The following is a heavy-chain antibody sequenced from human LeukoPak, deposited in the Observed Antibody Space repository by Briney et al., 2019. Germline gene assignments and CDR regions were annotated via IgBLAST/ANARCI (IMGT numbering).Heavy chain of an antibody. Sequence: GGSLRLSCAASGFTVSSNYMSWVRQAPGKGLEWVSVIYSGGSTYYADSVKGRFTISRDNSKNTLYLQMNSLRAEDTAVYYCARGAGGRLYYFDYWGQGTLVTVSS. V-gene: IGHV3-53*01. CDR1: GFTVSSNY. J-gene: IGHJ4*02. CDR2: IYSGGST. CDR3: ARGAGGRLYYFDY. D-gene: IGHD2-8*02.